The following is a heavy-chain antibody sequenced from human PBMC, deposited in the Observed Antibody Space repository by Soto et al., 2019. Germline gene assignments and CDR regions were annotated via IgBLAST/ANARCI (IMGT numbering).Heavy chain of an antibody. Sequence: SETLSLTCAVYGGSFSGYYWSWIRQPPGKGLEWIGEINHSGSTNYNPSLKSRVTISVDTSKNQFSLKLSSATAADTAVYYCARLGYCSSTSCYVDYMDVWGKGTTVTVSS. CDR1: GGSFSGYY. CDR3: ARLGYCSSTSCYVDYMDV. D-gene: IGHD2-2*01. CDR2: INHSGST. V-gene: IGHV4-34*01. J-gene: IGHJ6*03.